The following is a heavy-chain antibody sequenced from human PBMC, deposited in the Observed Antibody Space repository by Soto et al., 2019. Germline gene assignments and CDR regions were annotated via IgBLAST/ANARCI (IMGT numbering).Heavy chain of an antibody. CDR1: RYTFTSDN. D-gene: IGHD3-22*01. CDR3: ARRSTLSLNEVVYDI. J-gene: IGHJ4*02. Sequence: SWNGSSNASRYTFTSDNLFWVRQSPRQGRQWMGWSKTASVDTHYAHNFKGRVTMTRDTSISTAYMQVNNLVSDDTAVYYCARRSTLSLNEVVYDIWGQGTLVTVSS. V-gene: IGHV1-2*02. CDR2: SKTASVDT.